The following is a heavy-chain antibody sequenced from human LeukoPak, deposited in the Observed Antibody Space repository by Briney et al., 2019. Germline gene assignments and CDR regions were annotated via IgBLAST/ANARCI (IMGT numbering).Heavy chain of an antibody. Sequence: GGSLRLSCAASGFTFSSYWMHWVRQAPGKGLLWVSRINSDGSSTSYADSVKGRFTISRDNAKNTLYLQMNSLRAEDTAVYYCARGGGYSYIAFDYWGQGTLVTVSS. V-gene: IGHV3-74*01. D-gene: IGHD5-18*01. CDR1: GFTFSSYW. CDR3: ARGGGYSYIAFDY. J-gene: IGHJ4*02. CDR2: INSDGSST.